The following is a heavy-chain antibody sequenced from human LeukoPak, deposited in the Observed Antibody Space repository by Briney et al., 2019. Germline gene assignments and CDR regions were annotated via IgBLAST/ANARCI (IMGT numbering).Heavy chain of an antibody. D-gene: IGHD6-19*01. CDR3: ATKQWLAPPPDS. CDR2: INTDGTVT. V-gene: IGHV3-74*01. CDR1: GFTFSKYW. J-gene: IGHJ1*01. Sequence: GGSLRYPCAASGFTFSKYWMLWVRQAPGKGLESVSRINTDGTVTTYADSVKGRFTVSRDNADNTMFLQMNSVRDEDTAVYYCATKQWLAPPPDSWGQGTPGTLSS.